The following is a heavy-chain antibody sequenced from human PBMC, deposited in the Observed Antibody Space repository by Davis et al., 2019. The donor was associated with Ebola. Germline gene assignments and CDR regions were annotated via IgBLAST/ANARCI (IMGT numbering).Heavy chain of an antibody. CDR3: ARFRAALDS. J-gene: IGHJ4*02. V-gene: IGHV4-61*01. CDR2: IYYSGST. CDR1: GGSVSSGSYY. D-gene: IGHD2-15*01. Sequence: SETLSLTCAVSGGSVSSGSYYWSWIRQPPGKGLEWTGYIYYSGSTNYNPSLKSRVTISVDTSKNQSSLKLSSVTAADTAVYYCARFRAALDSWGQGTLVTVSS.